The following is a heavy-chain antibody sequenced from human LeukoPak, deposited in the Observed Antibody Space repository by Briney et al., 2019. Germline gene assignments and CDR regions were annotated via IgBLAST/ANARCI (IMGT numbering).Heavy chain of an antibody. J-gene: IGHJ4*02. D-gene: IGHD6-13*01. CDR3: ARVPGYSSSWQPYYFDY. Sequence: SQTLSLTCAISGDSVSSNSAAWNWIRQSPSRGLEWLGRTYYRSKWYNDYAVSVKSRITINPDTSKNQFSLQLNSVTPEDTAVYYCARVPGYSSSWQPYYFDYWGQGTLVTVSS. CDR1: GDSVSSNSAA. CDR2: TYYRSKWYN. V-gene: IGHV6-1*01.